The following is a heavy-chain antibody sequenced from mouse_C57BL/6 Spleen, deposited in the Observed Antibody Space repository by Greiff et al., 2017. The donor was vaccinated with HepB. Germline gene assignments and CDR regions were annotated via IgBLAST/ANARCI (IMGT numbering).Heavy chain of an antibody. Sequence: QVQLQQPGAELVMPGASVKLSCKASGYTFTSYWMHWVKQRPGQGLEWIGEIDPSDSYTNYNQKFKGKSTLTVDKSSSTAYMQLSSLTSEDSAVYYCARSREYDSNYDMDYWGQGTSVTVSS. CDR2: IDPSDSYT. D-gene: IGHD2-3*01. J-gene: IGHJ4*01. CDR1: GYTFTSYW. CDR3: ARSREYDSNYDMDY. V-gene: IGHV1-69*01.